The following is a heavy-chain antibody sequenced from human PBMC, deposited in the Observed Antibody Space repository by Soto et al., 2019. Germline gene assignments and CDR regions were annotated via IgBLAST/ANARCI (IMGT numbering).Heavy chain of an antibody. CDR1: GFTFSSYA. Sequence: GGSLRLSCAASGFTFSSYAMSWVRQAPGKGLEWVSAISGSGGSTYYADSVKGRFTISRDNSKNTLYLQMNSLRAEDMAVYYCVRGYCSGGSCYHIDYWGQGTLVTVSS. D-gene: IGHD2-15*01. CDR3: VRGYCSGGSCYHIDY. J-gene: IGHJ4*02. V-gene: IGHV3-23*01. CDR2: ISGSGGST.